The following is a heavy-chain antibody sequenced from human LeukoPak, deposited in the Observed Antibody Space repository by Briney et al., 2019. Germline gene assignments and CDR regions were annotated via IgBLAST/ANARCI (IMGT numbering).Heavy chain of an antibody. Sequence: ASVKVSCKASGGTFSSYAISWVRQAPGQGLEWMGRIIPILGIANYAQKFQGGVTITADKSTSTAYMELSSLRSEDTAVYDCARVVEVEQQWLALGDFDLWGRGTLVTVSS. J-gene: IGHJ2*01. CDR2: IIPILGIA. V-gene: IGHV1-69*04. CDR3: ARVVEVEQQWLALGDFDL. CDR1: GGTFSSYA. D-gene: IGHD6-19*01.